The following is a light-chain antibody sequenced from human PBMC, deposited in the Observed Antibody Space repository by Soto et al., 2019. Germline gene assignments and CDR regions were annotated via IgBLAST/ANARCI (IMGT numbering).Light chain of an antibody. J-gene: IGKJ5*01. CDR3: KQYFDLPIT. Sequence: DIQRTQSPSSLSASVGDRVTITCQASQEIDKYLNWYQQKPGKAPKLLIDDASNLEKGVPSRFSRSGSGTHSTFTIGSLQPEDIAIYYCKQYFDLPITFGKGTRLDIX. CDR1: QEIDKY. CDR2: DAS. V-gene: IGKV1-33*01.